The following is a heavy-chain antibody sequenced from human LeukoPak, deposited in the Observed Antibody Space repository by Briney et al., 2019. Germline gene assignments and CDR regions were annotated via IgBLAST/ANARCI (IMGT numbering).Heavy chain of an antibody. J-gene: IGHJ4*02. CDR1: GYSISSGYY. CDR3: ARHVSPGSYEDY. Sequence: SETLSLTCAVSGYSISSGYYWGWIRQPPGKGLEWIGSIYHSGSTYYNPSLKSRVTISVDTSKNQFSLKLCSVTAADTAVYYCARHVSPGSYEDYWGQGTLVTVSS. V-gene: IGHV4-38-2*01. CDR2: IYHSGST. D-gene: IGHD1-26*01.